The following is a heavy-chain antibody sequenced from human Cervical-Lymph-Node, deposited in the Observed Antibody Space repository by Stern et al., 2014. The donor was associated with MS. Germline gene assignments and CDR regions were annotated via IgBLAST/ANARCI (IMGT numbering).Heavy chain of an antibody. CDR2: IYHSGST. CDR3: ARKGAIVPAAIENWFDS. D-gene: IGHD2-2*01. Sequence: QVQLVQSGPGLVKPSQTLSLTCTVSGGSITTGGYFWSWIRQHPGKGLEWIGFIYHSGSTYYNPSLKSRVTISVDPSKNQFSLNLSSVTAADTAVYYCARKGAIVPAAIENWFDSWGQGTLVTVSS. CDR1: GGSITTGGYF. V-gene: IGHV4-31*03. J-gene: IGHJ5*01.